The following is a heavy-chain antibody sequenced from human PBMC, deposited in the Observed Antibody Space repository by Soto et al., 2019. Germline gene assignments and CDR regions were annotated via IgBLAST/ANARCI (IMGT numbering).Heavy chain of an antibody. Sequence: GESLKISCKGSGYSFTSYWIGWVRQMPGKGLEWMGIIYPGDSDTRYSPSFQGQVTISADKSISTAYLQWSSLKASDTAMYYCARRRGHYDILTGLDYYYYMDVWGKGTTVTVSS. J-gene: IGHJ6*03. CDR2: IYPGDSDT. CDR1: GYSFTSYW. D-gene: IGHD3-9*01. V-gene: IGHV5-51*01. CDR3: ARRRGHYDILTGLDYYYYMDV.